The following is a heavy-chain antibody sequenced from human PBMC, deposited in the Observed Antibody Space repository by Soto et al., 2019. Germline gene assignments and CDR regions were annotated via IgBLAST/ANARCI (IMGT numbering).Heavy chain of an antibody. V-gene: IGHV5-51*01. CDR3: ARRRGLGSGWSYAFDI. J-gene: IGHJ3*02. Sequence: PGESLKISCKGSGYSFTSYWIGWVRQMPGKGLEWMGIIYPGDSDTRYSPSFQGQVTISADKSISTAYLQWSSLKASDTAMYYCARRRGLGSGWSYAFDIWGQGTMVTVSS. CDR1: GYSFTSYW. CDR2: IYPGDSDT. D-gene: IGHD6-19*01.